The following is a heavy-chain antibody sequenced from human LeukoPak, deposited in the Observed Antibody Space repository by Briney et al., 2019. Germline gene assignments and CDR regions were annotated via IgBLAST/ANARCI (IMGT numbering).Heavy chain of an antibody. V-gene: IGHV4-39*01. D-gene: IGHD6-19*01. Sequence: SETLSLTCTVSARSISSISYYWVWIRQPPGKGLHWIGSIYYSGNTYYNPSLKSRVTISVYTSRNQFSLKLSSVTAADTAVYYCATYPKSYSGGWTALDIWGQGTMVTVFS. CDR3: ATYPKSYSGGWTALDI. J-gene: IGHJ3*02. CDR2: IYYSGNT. CDR1: ARSISSISYY.